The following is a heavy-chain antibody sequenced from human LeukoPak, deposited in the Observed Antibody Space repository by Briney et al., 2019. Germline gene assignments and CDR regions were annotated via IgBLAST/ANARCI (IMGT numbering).Heavy chain of an antibody. D-gene: IGHD1-26*01. J-gene: IGHJ5*02. CDR1: GGSISSGSYY. CDR3: AREEEGWYSGSSHAPGFDP. V-gene: IGHV4-61*10. Sequence: SETLSLTCTVSGGSISSGSYYWSWIRQPAGKGLEWIGYIYYSGSTNYNPSLKSRVTISVDTSKNQFPLKLSSVTAADTAVYYCAREEEGWYSGSSHAPGFDPWGQGTLVTVSS. CDR2: IYYSGST.